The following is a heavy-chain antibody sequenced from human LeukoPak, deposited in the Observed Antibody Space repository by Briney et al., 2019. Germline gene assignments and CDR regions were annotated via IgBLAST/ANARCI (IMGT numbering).Heavy chain of an antibody. CDR1: GFSFDDYA. J-gene: IGHJ6*02. V-gene: IGHV3-9*01. CDR2: ITWNSGGI. Sequence: GGSLRLSCVASGFSFDDYALHWVRQVPGQGLEWVSGITWNSGGIGYGDSVKGRFIVSRDNAKNSLYLEMNSLRSDDTAVYYCAKAVLGHGRFYVDYYYYVLDVWGPGTTVTVSS. D-gene: IGHD3-16*01. CDR3: AKAVLGHGRFYVDYYYYVLDV.